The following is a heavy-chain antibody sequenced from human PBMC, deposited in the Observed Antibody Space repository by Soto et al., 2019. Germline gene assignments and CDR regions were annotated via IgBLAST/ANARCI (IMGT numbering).Heavy chain of an antibody. J-gene: IGHJ4*02. CDR3: ARGSSSGWYYFFFDY. D-gene: IGHD6-19*01. V-gene: IGHV3-33*01. CDR1: GFTFTTYG. Sequence: ESGGGVVHPGRSLRLSCAASGFTFTTYGMHWVRQAPGKGLEWVAIIWYDGSYKYYADSVKGRFTISRDISNNTLYLQMNSLRDEDTAVYYCARGSSSGWYYFFFDYWGQGTLVTVSS. CDR2: IWYDGSYK.